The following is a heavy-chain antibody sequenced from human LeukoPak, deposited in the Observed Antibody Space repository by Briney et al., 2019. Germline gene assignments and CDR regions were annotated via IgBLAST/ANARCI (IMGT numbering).Heavy chain of an antibody. D-gene: IGHD6-13*01. CDR2: IKQGGSEK. Sequence: GGSLRLSCAASGFTFSSYWMSWVRQAPGKGLEWVANIKQGGSEKYYVDSVKGRFTISRDNAKNSLYLQMNRLSAEDTAVYYCARDGYSSSWSGPPWYWGQGTLVTVSS. J-gene: IGHJ4*02. CDR1: GFTFSSYW. V-gene: IGHV3-7*01. CDR3: ARDGYSSSWSGPPWY.